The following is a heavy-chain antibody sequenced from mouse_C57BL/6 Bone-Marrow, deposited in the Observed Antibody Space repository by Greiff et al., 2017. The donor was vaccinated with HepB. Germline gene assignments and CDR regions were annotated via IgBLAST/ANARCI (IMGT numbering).Heavy chain of an antibody. J-gene: IGHJ2*01. CDR3: TRRGIGSSRFDY. Sequence: EVMLVESGEGLVKPGGSLKLSCAASGFIFSSYAMSWVRQTPEKRLEWVAYISSGGDYIYYADTVKGRFTISRDNARNTLYLQMSSLKSEDTAMYYCTRRGIGSSRFDYWGKGTTLTVSS. CDR1: GFIFSSYA. V-gene: IGHV5S21*01. CDR2: ISSGGDYI. D-gene: IGHD1-1*01.